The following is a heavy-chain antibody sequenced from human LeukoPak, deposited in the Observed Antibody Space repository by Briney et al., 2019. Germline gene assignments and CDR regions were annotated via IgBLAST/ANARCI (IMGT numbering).Heavy chain of an antibody. Sequence: ASVKVSCKASGYTFTGYYMHWVRQAPGQGLEWMGWINPNSGGTNYAQKLQGRVTMTTDTSTSTAYMEPRSLRSDDTAVYYCARGSRVTLHYYYGMDVWGQGTTVTVSS. J-gene: IGHJ6*02. CDR3: ARGSRVTLHYYYGMDV. D-gene: IGHD1-14*01. V-gene: IGHV1-2*02. CDR2: INPNSGGT. CDR1: GYTFTGYY.